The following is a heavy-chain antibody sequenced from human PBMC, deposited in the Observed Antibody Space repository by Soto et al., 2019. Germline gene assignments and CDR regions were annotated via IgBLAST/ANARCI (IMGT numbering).Heavy chain of an antibody. CDR3: AREVSNDFWSGYHIGAYDY. J-gene: IGHJ4*02. V-gene: IGHV1-18*04. Sequence: ASVKVSCKASGYTFTGYSISWVRQAPGQGLEWMGWISAYNGNTNYAQKLQGRVTMTTDTSTSTAYMELRSLRSDDTAVYYCAREVSNDFWSGYHIGAYDYWGQGTMVTVS. D-gene: IGHD3-3*01. CDR2: ISAYNGNT. CDR1: GYTFTGYS.